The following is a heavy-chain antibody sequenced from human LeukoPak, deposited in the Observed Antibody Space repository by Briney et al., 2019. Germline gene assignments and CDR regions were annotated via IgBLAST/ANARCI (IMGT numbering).Heavy chain of an antibody. D-gene: IGHD3-10*01. CDR1: GASTTGNY. Sequence: SETLSLTCTVSGASTTGNYWGWIRQPPGKGLESIGYVYYDGVARYNPSLQSRVTISIDTSKNQMSLKVTSVTAADTAVYYCARGEGTMVRGVGPFDSWSQGTLVTVSS. CDR3: ARGEGTMVRGVGPFDS. V-gene: IGHV4-59*01. CDR2: VYYDGVA. J-gene: IGHJ4*02.